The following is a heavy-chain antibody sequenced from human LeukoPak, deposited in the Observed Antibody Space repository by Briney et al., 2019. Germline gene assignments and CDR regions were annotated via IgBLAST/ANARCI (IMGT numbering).Heavy chain of an antibody. V-gene: IGHV1-8*01. Sequence: ASVKVSCKASGYTFTSYDVNWVRQATGQGLEWMGWMNPNSGNTGYAQKFQGRVTMTRNTSISTAYMELSSLRSEDTAVYYCARGRSISITIFGVVIGEYYFDYWGQGTLVTVSS. D-gene: IGHD3-3*01. CDR1: GYTFTSYD. J-gene: IGHJ4*02. CDR2: MNPNSGNT. CDR3: ARGRSISITIFGVVIGEYYFDY.